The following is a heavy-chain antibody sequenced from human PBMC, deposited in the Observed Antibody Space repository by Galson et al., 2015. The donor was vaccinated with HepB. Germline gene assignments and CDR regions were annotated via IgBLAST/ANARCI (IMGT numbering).Heavy chain of an antibody. CDR2: IYYSGST. CDR1: GGSISSYY. V-gene: IGHV4-59*01. J-gene: IGHJ3*02. D-gene: IGHD4-17*01. CDR3: ARGVWAVYGDFTPSAFDI. Sequence: SEPLSLTCTVSGGSISSYYWSWIRQPPGKGLEWIGYIYYSGSTNYNPSLKSRVTISVDTSKNQFSLKLSSVTAADTAVYYCARGVWAVYGDFTPSAFDIWGQGTMVTVSS.